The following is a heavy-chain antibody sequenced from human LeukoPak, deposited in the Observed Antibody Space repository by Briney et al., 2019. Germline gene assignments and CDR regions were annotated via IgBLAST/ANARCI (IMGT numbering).Heavy chain of an antibody. D-gene: IGHD3-10*01. J-gene: IGHJ6*03. CDR3: ARGELMVRGVMVSYYYYYMDV. CDR2: IYYSGST. CDR1: GGSISSRSYY. V-gene: IGHV4-39*01. Sequence: SETLSLTCTVSGGSISSRSYYWGWIRQPPGKGLGWIGIIYYSGSTYSNPSLRSRVTISVDTSKNQFSLKLSSVTAADTAVYYCARGELMVRGVMVSYYYYYMDVWGKGTTVTVSS.